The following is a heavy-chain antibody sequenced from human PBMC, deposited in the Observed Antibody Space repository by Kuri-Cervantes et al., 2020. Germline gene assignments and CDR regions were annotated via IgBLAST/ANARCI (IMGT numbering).Heavy chain of an antibody. D-gene: IGHD3-16*01. Sequence: GESLKISCAASGFTFSSYGMHWVRQAPGKGLEWVAVISYDGSNKYYADSVKGRFTISRDNSKNTLYLQMNSLRAEDTAVYYCAKEWGRWQVLDNWGQGTLVTVSS. CDR3: AKEWGRWQVLDN. CDR2: ISYDGSNK. V-gene: IGHV3-30*18. J-gene: IGHJ4*02. CDR1: GFTFSSYG.